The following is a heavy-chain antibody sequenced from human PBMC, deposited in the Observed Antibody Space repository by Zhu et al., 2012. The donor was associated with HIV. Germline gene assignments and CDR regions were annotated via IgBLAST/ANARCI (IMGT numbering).Heavy chain of an antibody. D-gene: IGHD3-22*01. J-gene: IGHJ4*02. CDR2: INPSGGST. V-gene: IGHV1-46*01. CDR3: ARGLRDYYDSSGAFDY. CDR1: GYTFTSYY. Sequence: QVQLVQSGAEVKKPGASVKVSCKASGYTFTSYYMHWVRQAPGQGLEWMGIINPSGGSTSYAQKFQGRVTMTRDTSTSTVYMELSSLRSEDTAVYYCARGLRDYYDSSGAFDYWGQGTLVTVSS.